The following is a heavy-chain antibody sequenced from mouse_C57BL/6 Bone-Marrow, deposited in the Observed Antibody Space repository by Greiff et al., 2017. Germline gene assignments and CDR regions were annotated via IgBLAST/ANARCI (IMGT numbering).Heavy chain of an antibody. D-gene: IGHD4-1*01. CDR3: TTSWGGADY. V-gene: IGHV14-4*01. J-gene: IGHJ2*01. CDR1: GFNIKDDY. CDR2: IDPENGDT. Sequence: VQLQQSGAELVRPGASVKLSCTASGFNIKDDYMHWVKQRPEQGLEWIGWIDPENGDTEYASKFQGKATITADTSSNTAYLQLSSLTSEDTAVYYCTTSWGGADYWGQGTTLTVSS.